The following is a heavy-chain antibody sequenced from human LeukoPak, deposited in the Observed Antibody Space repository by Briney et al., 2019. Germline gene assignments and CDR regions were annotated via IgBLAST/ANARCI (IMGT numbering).Heavy chain of an antibody. CDR2: INPNSGAT. CDR3: ARAIVGATPSLDY. V-gene: IGHV1-2*04. J-gene: IGHJ4*02. CDR1: GYTFTGYY. Sequence: GASVKVSCKASGYTFTGYYMHWVRQAPGQGLEWMGWINPNSGATNYAQKFQGWVTMTRDTSISTAYMELSRLRSDDTAVYYCARAIVGATPSLDYWGQGTLVTVSS. D-gene: IGHD1-26*01.